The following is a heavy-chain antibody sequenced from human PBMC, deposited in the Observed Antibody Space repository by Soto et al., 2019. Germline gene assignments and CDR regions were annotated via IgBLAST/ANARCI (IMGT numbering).Heavy chain of an antibody. CDR2: IWYDGSNK. D-gene: IGHD6-19*01. J-gene: IGHJ5*02. CDR1: GFTFSSYG. CDR3: RRESGWRDGDTVGCNWFHA. V-gene: IGHV3-33*01. Sequence: QVPLVESGGGVVQPGRSLRLSCAASGFTFSSYGMHWVRQAPGKGLEWVAVIWYDGSNKYYADSVKGRFTISRDNSKNTLYLQVNRRRAEDTSVYYCRRESGWRDGDTVGCNWFHAWGEGTLSTVSS.